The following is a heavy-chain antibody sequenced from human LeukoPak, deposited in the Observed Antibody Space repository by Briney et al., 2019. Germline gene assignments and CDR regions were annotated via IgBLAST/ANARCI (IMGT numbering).Heavy chain of an antibody. Sequence: ASVKVSCKVSGYTLTELSMHWVRQAPGKGLEWMGGFDPEDGETIYAQKFQGRVTMTEDTSTDTAYMELSSLRSEDTAVYYCATAMSSLLAASYSYYFDYWGQGTLVTVSS. J-gene: IGHJ4*02. CDR3: ATAMSSLLAASYSYYFDY. V-gene: IGHV1-24*01. CDR2: FDPEDGET. CDR1: GYTLTELS. D-gene: IGHD6-13*01.